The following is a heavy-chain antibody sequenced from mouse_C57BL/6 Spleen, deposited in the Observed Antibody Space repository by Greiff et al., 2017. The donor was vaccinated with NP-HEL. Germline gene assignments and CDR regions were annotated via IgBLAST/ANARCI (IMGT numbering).Heavy chain of an antibody. CDR3: ARAPHYYGSSFYFDY. CDR2: INYDGSST. J-gene: IGHJ2*01. CDR1: GFTFSDYY. Sequence: EVHLVESEGGLVQPGSSMKLSCTASGFTFSDYYMAWVRQVPEKGLEWVANINYDGSSTYYLDSLKSRFIISRDNAKNILYLQMSSLKSEDTATYYCARAPHYYGSSFYFDYWGQGTTLTVSS. V-gene: IGHV5-16*01. D-gene: IGHD1-1*01.